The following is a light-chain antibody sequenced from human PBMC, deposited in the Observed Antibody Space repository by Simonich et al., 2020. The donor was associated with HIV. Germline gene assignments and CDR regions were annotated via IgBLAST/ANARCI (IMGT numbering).Light chain of an antibody. CDR3: LQHNSCLS. CDR1: QGISNY. J-gene: IGKJ4*01. CDR2: AAS. Sequence: DIQLTQSPSAMSASVGDRVPITCRAGQGISNYLAWFQQRPGKVPKRLIFAASNLQSGVPSTFSGSGSGTEFTLTISSLQPEDLPTYYCLQHNSCLSFGGGTKVEI. V-gene: IGKV1-17*03.